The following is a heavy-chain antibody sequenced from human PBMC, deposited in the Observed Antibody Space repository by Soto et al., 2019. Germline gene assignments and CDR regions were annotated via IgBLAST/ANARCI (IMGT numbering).Heavy chain of an antibody. J-gene: IGHJ4*02. CDR2: LSGSGIGK. Sequence: PWGFLILRCAFAGFSVTRYAMSWLRQAPGKGLEWVSVLSGSGIGKDYADSVKGRFTISSDISANSLYLQMDSLRAEDAAVYYCAKDAVSGDGIWLLDSWGQGTVVTVS. D-gene: IGHD4-17*01. V-gene: IGHV3-23*01. CDR3: AKDAVSGDGIWLLDS. CDR1: GFSVTRYA.